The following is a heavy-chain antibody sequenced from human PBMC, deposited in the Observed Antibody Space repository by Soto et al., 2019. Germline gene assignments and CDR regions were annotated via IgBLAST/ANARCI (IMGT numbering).Heavy chain of an antibody. V-gene: IGHV3-7*01. CDR3: ARVGVDTAMDDAFHI. Sequence: GGSLRLSCAASGFTFSSYWMSWVRQAPGKGLEWVANIKQDGSEKYYVDSVKGRFTISRDNAKNSLYLQMNSLRAEDTAVYYCARVGVDTAMDDAFHIWGQGTMVTVSS. CDR1: GFTFSSYW. D-gene: IGHD5-18*01. CDR2: IKQDGSEK. J-gene: IGHJ3*02.